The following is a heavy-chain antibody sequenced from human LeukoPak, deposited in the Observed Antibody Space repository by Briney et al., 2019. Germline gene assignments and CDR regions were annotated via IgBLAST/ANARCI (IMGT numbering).Heavy chain of an antibody. CDR2: IYYSGST. CDR3: ARGPETYYYDSSGYYPFDY. J-gene: IGHJ4*02. Sequence: SETLSLTFTVSGGSISSYYWSWIRQPPGKGLEWIGYIYYSGSTNYNPSLKSRVTISVDTSKNQFSLKLSSVTAADTAVYYCARGPETYYYDSSGYYPFDYWGQGTLVTVSS. CDR1: GGSISSYY. V-gene: IGHV4-59*01. D-gene: IGHD3-22*01.